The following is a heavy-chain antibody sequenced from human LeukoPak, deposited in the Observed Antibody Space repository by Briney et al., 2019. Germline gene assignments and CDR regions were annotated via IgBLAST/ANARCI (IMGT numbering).Heavy chain of an antibody. CDR3: ARDAGGTWFDP. Sequence: SETLSLTCTVSGGSISTYSWNWIRQPPGQGLEWIGYVNSNGGTYNNPSLKSRVTVSPDMSKNQFSLKLSSATAADTAVYYCARDAGGTWFDPWGQGILVTVSS. CDR2: VNSNGGT. V-gene: IGHV4-59*01. CDR1: GGSISTYS. J-gene: IGHJ5*02.